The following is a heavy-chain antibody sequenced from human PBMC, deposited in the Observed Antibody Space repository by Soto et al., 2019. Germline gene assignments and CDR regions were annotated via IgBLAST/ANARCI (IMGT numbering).Heavy chain of an antibody. CDR2: IYYSGST. J-gene: IGHJ4*02. CDR3: ARDRGYSYGYGY. Sequence: SETLSLTCTVSGGSVSSGSYYWSWIRQPPGKGLEWIGYIYYSGSTNYNPSLKSRVTISVDTSKNQFSLKLSSVTAADTAVYYCARDRGYSYGYGYWGQGTLVTVSS. V-gene: IGHV4-61*01. CDR1: GGSVSSGSYY. D-gene: IGHD5-18*01.